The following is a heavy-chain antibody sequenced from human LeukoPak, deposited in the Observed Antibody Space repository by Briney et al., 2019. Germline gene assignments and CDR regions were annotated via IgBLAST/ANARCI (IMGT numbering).Heavy chain of an antibody. Sequence: GGSLRLSCAASGFTFDDYAMHWVRQAPGKGLEWVSGISWNSGSIGYADSVKGRFTISRDNAKNSLYLQMNSLRAEDTALYYCAKSIEGSGSYYNSYFDCWGQGTLVTVSS. J-gene: IGHJ4*02. CDR1: GFTFDDYA. CDR2: ISWNSGSI. V-gene: IGHV3-9*01. D-gene: IGHD3-10*01. CDR3: AKSIEGSGSYYNSYFDC.